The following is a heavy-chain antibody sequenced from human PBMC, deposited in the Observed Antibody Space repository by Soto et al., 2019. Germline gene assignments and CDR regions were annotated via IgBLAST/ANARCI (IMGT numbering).Heavy chain of an antibody. CDR3: ARDLIRFLEWLSPSPNWFDP. J-gene: IGHJ5*02. D-gene: IGHD3-3*01. CDR2: ISAYNGNT. Sequence: ASVKVSCKASGYTFTSYGISLVRQAPGQGLEWMGWISAYNGNTNYAQKLQGRVTMTTDTSTSTAYMELRSLRSDDTAVYYCARDLIRFLEWLSPSPNWFDPWGQGTLVTVSS. CDR1: GYTFTSYG. V-gene: IGHV1-18*01.